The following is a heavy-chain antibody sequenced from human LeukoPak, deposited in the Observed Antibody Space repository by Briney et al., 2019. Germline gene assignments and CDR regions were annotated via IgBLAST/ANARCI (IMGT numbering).Heavy chain of an antibody. CDR3: ARVRYCSSTSCYTDYYYGMDV. D-gene: IGHD2-2*02. Sequence: KAGGSLRLSCAASGFTFSSYSMNWVRQAPGKGLEWVSSISSSSSYIYYADSVKGRFTISRDNAKNSLYLQMNSLRAEDTAVYYCARVRYCSSTSCYTDYYYGMDVWGQGTTVTVSS. J-gene: IGHJ6*02. CDR1: GFTFSSYS. CDR2: ISSSSSYI. V-gene: IGHV3-21*01.